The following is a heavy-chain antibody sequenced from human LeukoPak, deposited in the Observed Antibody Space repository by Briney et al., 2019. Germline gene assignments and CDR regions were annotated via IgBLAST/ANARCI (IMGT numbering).Heavy chain of an antibody. CDR1: GLAFNNAW. D-gene: IGHD4-17*01. Sequence: PGGSLRLSCVASGLAFNNAWMSWVRQAPGKGLEWTGRIKSKRDGGTTDYAAPGKGRFTISRDDSENTLYLQMNSLKTEDTAVYYCTADVPNDDGDYVPIDYWGQGTLVTVSS. CDR2: IKSKRDGGTT. CDR3: TADVPNDDGDYVPIDY. V-gene: IGHV3-15*01. J-gene: IGHJ4*02.